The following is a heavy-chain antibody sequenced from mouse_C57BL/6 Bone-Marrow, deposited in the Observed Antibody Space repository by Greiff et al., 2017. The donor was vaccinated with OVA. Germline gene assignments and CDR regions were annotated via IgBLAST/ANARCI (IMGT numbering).Heavy chain of an antibody. V-gene: IGHV1-50*01. Sequence: QVQLQQPGTELVKPGASVKLSCKASGYTFTSYWMHWVKQRPGQGLEWIGEIDPSDSYTNYNQKFKGKATLTVDTSSSTAYMQLSSLTSEDSAVYYCARGGYDYDYYFDYWGQGTTLTVSS. CDR1: GYTFTSYW. CDR3: ARGGYDYDYYFDY. D-gene: IGHD2-4*01. CDR2: IDPSDSYT. J-gene: IGHJ2*01.